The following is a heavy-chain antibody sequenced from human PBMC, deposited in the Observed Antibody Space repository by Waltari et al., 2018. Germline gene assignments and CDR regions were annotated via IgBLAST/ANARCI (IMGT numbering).Heavy chain of an antibody. Sequence: EVQLVESGGGLVQPGGSLRLSCAASGIPFSGFWMSWVRLARGKGREWFAKIKQDGSERYYADSLKARATNSRDNAKKSLSLQMNSLRVEDTAVYYCATHCSSTNSYCDWGQGTLVTVSS. V-gene: IGHV3-7*01. CDR2: IKQDGSER. CDR1: GIPFSGFW. D-gene: IGHD2-2*01. CDR3: ATHCSSTNSYCD. J-gene: IGHJ4*02.